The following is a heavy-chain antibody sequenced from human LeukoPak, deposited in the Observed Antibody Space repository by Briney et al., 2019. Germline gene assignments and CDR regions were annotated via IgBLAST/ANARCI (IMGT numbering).Heavy chain of an antibody. CDR3: AKGAGSYYRHTFDY. CDR2: ISGSGGST. D-gene: IGHD1-26*01. J-gene: IGHJ4*02. CDR1: GFTFSSYA. Sequence: PGGSLRLSRAASGFTFSSYAMSWVRQAPGKGLEWASAISGSGGSTYYADSVKGRFTISRDNSKNTLYLQMNSLRAEDTAVYYCAKGAGSYYRHTFDYWGQGTLVTVSS. V-gene: IGHV3-23*01.